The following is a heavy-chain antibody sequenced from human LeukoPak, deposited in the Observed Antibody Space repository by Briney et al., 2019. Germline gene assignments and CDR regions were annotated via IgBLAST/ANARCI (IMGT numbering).Heavy chain of an antibody. CDR1: GYTFTSYC. Sequence: ASVKVSCKASGYTFTSYCISWVRQAPGQGLEWIGWISAYHCNTNYAQKLRGRVTMTTDTSTSTAYMELRSLRSDDTAVYYCARVFYYYGSGNYYKRGYYFDYWGQGTLVTVSS. V-gene: IGHV1-18*01. D-gene: IGHD3-10*01. CDR3: ARVFYYYGSGNYYKRGYYFDY. CDR2: ISAYHCNT. J-gene: IGHJ4*02.